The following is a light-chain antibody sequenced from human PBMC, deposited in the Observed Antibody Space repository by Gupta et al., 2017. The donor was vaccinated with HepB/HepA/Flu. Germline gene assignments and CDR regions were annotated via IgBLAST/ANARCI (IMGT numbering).Light chain of an antibody. CDR3: QAWDSRTMI. V-gene: IGLV3-1*01. J-gene: IGLJ2*01. Sequence: SYELTQPPSVSVSPGQPASITCSGDKLGDKYACWYQQRPGQSPVLVIYQDSKRPSGIPERFSGSSSGNTATLTISGTQAMDEADYYCQAWDSRTMIFGGGTKLTVL. CDR2: QDS. CDR1: KLGDKY.